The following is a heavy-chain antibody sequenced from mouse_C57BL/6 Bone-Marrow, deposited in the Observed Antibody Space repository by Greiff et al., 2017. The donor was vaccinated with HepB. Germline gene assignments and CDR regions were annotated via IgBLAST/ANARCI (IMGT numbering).Heavy chain of an antibody. CDR1: GFTFTDYY. D-gene: IGHD1-1*01. CDR3: ARYTTVVARTYAMDY. V-gene: IGHV7-3*01. J-gene: IGHJ4*01. CDR2: IRNKANGYTT. Sequence: DVHLVESGGGLVQPGGSLSLSCAASGFTFTDYYMSWVRQPPGKALEWLGFIRNKANGYTTEYSASVKGRFTISRDNSQSILYLQMNALRAEDSATYYCARYTTVVARTYAMDYWGQGTSVTVSS.